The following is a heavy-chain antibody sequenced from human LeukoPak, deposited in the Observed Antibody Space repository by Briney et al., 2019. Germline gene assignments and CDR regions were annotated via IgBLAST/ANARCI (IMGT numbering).Heavy chain of an antibody. Sequence: QSGGSLRLSCEASGFTFSRYSVNWVRQAPGKGLEWVSYISGGSSTIYYADSVKGRFTVSRDNAKNSLYLHMNSLRAEDTAVYYCARDRGSYDSSNYYYPYSFDYWGQGTLVTVSS. V-gene: IGHV3-48*04. CDR1: GFTFSRYS. J-gene: IGHJ4*02. CDR3: ARDRGSYDSSNYYYPYSFDY. CDR2: ISGGSSTI. D-gene: IGHD3-22*01.